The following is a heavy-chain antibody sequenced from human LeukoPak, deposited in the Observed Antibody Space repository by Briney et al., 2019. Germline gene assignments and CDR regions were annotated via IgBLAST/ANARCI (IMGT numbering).Heavy chain of an antibody. V-gene: IGHV3-53*01. CDR2: FYRGGNT. CDR1: GFTVSSGH. J-gene: IGHJ3*01. Sequence: PGGSLRLSCAVSGFTVSSGHMDWVRQAPGQGLEWVATFYRGGNTYHADSVKGRLTVSRDNLKNTVSLQIDSLRAEDTAVYYCATSKSATYDGLDLWGQGTRVTVSS. CDR3: ATSKSATYDGLDL. D-gene: IGHD2-15*01.